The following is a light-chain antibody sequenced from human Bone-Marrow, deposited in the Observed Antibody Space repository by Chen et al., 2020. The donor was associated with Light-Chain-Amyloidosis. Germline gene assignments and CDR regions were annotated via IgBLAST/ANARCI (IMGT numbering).Light chain of an antibody. CDR2: RTS. J-gene: IGKJ2*01. Sequence: EIVLTQSPGSMSLSPGESATLSCWASQSLSSTYLAWYQQRPGQAPRLLIYRTSSRAAGIPDRLSGSGYGTDFRLTIRRLEPEDFAVCDCQQYGSSPPYSFGQGTKLEIK. CDR3: QQYGSSPPYS. V-gene: IGKV3-20*01. CDR1: QSLSSTY.